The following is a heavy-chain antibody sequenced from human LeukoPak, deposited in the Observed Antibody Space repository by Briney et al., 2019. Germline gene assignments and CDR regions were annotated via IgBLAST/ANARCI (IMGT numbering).Heavy chain of an antibody. Sequence: PSETLSLTCTVSGGSISSSSYYWGWIRQPPGKGLEWIGSIYYSGSTYYNPSLKSRVTISVDTSKNQFSLKLSSVTAADTAVYYCARSHPDYYESSGNLFDYWGQGTLVTVSS. D-gene: IGHD3-22*01. CDR2: IYYSGST. CDR1: GGSISSSSYY. CDR3: ARSHPDYYESSGNLFDY. V-gene: IGHV4-39*01. J-gene: IGHJ4*02.